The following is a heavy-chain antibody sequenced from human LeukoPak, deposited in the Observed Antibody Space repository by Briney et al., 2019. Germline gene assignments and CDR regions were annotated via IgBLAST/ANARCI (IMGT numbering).Heavy chain of an antibody. J-gene: IGHJ4*02. D-gene: IGHD2-21*02. Sequence: ASVKVSCKASGYTFSSYGISWVRQAPGQGLEWMGWIGAYNGNTNYAQKFQGRVTMTTDTSTSTAYMELRSLRSDDTAVYYCARDGLAYCGGDCYFDSWGQGTLVTVSS. CDR3: ARDGLAYCGGDCYFDS. CDR1: GYTFSSYG. V-gene: IGHV1-18*01. CDR2: IGAYNGNT.